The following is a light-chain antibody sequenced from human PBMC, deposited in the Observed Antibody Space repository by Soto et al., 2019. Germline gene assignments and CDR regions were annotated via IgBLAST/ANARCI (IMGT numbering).Light chain of an antibody. CDR2: DVN. CDR3: VSFAGGTYV. V-gene: IGLV2-8*01. Sequence: QSVLTQPPSASGYPGQSVTISCTGTSSDVGGYIFVSWYQQHPGKVPKLIIYDVNKRPSGVPDRFSGSKYGNTASLTVSGLQAEYEGDYYCVSFAGGTYVFGTGTKVTVL. CDR1: SSDVGGYIF. J-gene: IGLJ1*01.